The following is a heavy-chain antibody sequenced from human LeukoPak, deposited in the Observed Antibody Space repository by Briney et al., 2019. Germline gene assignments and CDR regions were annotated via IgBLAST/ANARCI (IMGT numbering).Heavy chain of an antibody. CDR2: IIPIFGTA. J-gene: IGHJ6*03. D-gene: IGHD2-8*01. CDR1: GGTFSSYA. V-gene: IGHV1-69*05. CDR3: AGSHGYCTNGVCYTSGGDYYYYYYMDV. Sequence: SVKVSCKASGGTFSSYAISWVRQAPGQGLEWMGGIIPIFGTANYAQKFQGRVTITTDESTSTAYMELSSLRSEDTAVYYCAGSHGYCTNGVCYTSGGDYYYYYYMDVWGQGTTVTVSS.